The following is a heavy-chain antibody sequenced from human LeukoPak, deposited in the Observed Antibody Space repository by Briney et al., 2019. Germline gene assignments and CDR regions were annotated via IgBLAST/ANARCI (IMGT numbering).Heavy chain of an antibody. J-gene: IGHJ5*02. CDR1: GGSISSYY. CDR3: ARHPYYDFWSGYYSSNWFDP. D-gene: IGHD3-3*01. V-gene: IGHV4-59*08. CDR2: IYYSGST. Sequence: SETLSLTCTVSGGSISSYYWSWIRQPPGKGLEWIGYIYYSGSTNYNPSLKSRVTISVDTSKNQFSLKLSSVTAADTAVYYCARHPYYDFWSGYYSSNWFDPWGQGTLVTVSS.